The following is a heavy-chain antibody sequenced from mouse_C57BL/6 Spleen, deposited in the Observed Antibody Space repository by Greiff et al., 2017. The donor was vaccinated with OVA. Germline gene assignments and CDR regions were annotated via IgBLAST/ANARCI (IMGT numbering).Heavy chain of an antibody. J-gene: IGHJ3*01. CDR1: GYTFTSYW. Sequence: VQLQQPGAELAKPGASVKLSCKASGYTFTSYWMHWVKQRPGQGLEWIGYINPSSGYTKYNQKFKGKSTLTVDKSSSTAYMQLSSLTSEDSAVYYCARGGYYYGSSSAWFAYWGQGTLVTVSA. CDR2: INPSSGYT. D-gene: IGHD1-1*01. CDR3: ARGGYYYGSSSAWFAY. V-gene: IGHV1-7*01.